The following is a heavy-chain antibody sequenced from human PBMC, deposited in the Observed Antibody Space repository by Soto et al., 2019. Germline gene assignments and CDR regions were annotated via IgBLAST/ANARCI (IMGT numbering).Heavy chain of an antibody. J-gene: IGHJ6*02. D-gene: IGHD6-19*01. V-gene: IGHV4-39*01. CDR1: GASISISSYY. Sequence: SETLSLTCTVAGASISISSYYWGWIRQPPGKGLEWIGSIYYRGSTYYNPSLKSRVTIPVDTSKNQFSLKLSSVTAADTAVYYCARHNEQWLGYYYHGMDVWGQGTTV. CDR3: ARHNEQWLGYYYHGMDV. CDR2: IYYRGST.